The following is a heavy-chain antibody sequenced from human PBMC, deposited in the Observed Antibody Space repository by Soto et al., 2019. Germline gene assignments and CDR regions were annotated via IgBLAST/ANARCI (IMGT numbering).Heavy chain of an antibody. CDR3: AREFRDIVATVGRYYYYGMDV. Sequence: GASVKVSCKASGYTFTSYDINWVRQATGQGLEWMGWMNPNSGNTGYAQKFQGRVTMTRNTSISTAYMELSSLRSEDTAVYYCAREFRDIVATVGRYYYYGMDVWGQGTTVTVYS. J-gene: IGHJ6*02. V-gene: IGHV1-8*01. CDR1: GYTFTSYD. D-gene: IGHD5-12*01. CDR2: MNPNSGNT.